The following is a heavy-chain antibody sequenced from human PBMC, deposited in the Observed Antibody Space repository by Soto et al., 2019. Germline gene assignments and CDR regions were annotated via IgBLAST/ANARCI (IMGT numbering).Heavy chain of an antibody. CDR2: INSDGSST. J-gene: IGHJ5*02. CDR3: ARGRSGPGYCSSTSCYKSDWFDP. D-gene: IGHD2-2*02. V-gene: IGHV3-74*01. Sequence: PGGSLRLSCAASGFTFSSYWMHWVRQAPGKGLVWASRINSDGSSTSYADSVKGRFTISRDNAKNTLYLQMNSLRAEDTAVYYCARGRSGPGYCSSTSCYKSDWFDPWGQGTLVTVSS. CDR1: GFTFSSYW.